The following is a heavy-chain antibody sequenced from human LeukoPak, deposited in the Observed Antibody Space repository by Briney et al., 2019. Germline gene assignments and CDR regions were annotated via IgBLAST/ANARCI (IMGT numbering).Heavy chain of an antibody. V-gene: IGHV3-48*03. CDR1: GFTFSSYE. J-gene: IGHJ4*02. D-gene: IGHD6-13*01. CDR3: ASVPYSSSWGVDY. Sequence: HAGGSLRLSCAASGFTFSSYEMNWVRQAPGKGLEWVSYISSSGSTIYYADSVKGRFTISRDNAKNSLYLQMNSLRAEDTAVYYCASVPYSSSWGVDYWGQGTLVTVSS. CDR2: ISSSGSTI.